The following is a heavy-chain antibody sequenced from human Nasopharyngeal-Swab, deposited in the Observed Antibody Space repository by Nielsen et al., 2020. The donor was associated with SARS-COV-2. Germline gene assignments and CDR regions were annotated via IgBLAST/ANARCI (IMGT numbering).Heavy chain of an antibody. J-gene: IGHJ6*02. D-gene: IGHD2-21*01. Sequence: WVRRAPGQGLEWMGWISAYNGNTNYAQKLQGRVTMTTDTSTSTAYMELRSLRSDDTAVYYCARVVVIHGAMDVWGQGTTVTVSS. CDR2: ISAYNGNT. CDR3: ARVVVIHGAMDV. V-gene: IGHV1-18*01.